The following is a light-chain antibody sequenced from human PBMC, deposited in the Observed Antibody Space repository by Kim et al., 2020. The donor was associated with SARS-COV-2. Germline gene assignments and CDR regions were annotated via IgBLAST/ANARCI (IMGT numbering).Light chain of an antibody. V-gene: IGKV1-5*01. CDR2: DAS. Sequence: EIQMTQSPSTLSASVGDRVTITCRASQSISSWLAWYQQKPGKAPKLLIYDASSLESGVPSRFSGSGSGTEFTLTISSLQPDDFATYYCQQYNSYPWTLGQGTKVDIK. CDR3: QQYNSYPWT. J-gene: IGKJ1*01. CDR1: QSISSW.